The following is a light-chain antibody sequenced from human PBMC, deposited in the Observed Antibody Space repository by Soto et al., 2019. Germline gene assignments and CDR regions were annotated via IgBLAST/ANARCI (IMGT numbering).Light chain of an antibody. Sequence: EILLTQSPGSLSVFPGERASLSCRASQNVNNRLAWYQQKAGQAPRLLISGASSRATGIPDRFSGSGSGTDFTLTISDLQSEDFAVYYCQQYNNWPPNTFGQGTKVDIK. J-gene: IGKJ2*01. CDR3: QQYNNWPPNT. CDR2: GAS. CDR1: QNVNNR. V-gene: IGKV3D-15*01.